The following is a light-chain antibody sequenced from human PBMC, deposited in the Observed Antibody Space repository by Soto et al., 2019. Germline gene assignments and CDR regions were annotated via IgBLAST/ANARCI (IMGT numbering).Light chain of an antibody. CDR1: LRIRND. CDR3: QQYKNWPRIT. V-gene: IGKV1-17*01. CDR2: AAS. Sequence: IQMTQTPSSLSASVGDRVTITCRASLRIRNDLGWYQHKPGKAPKRLIYAASSLQSGVPSRFSGSGSGTEFTLTISSLQSEDFGVYYCQQYKNWPRITFGQGTRLET. J-gene: IGKJ5*01.